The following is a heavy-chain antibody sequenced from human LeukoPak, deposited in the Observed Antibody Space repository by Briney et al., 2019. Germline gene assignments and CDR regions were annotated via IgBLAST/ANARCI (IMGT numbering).Heavy chain of an antibody. CDR3: ATYAHCSSTSCYRTFDY. CDR2: FDPEDGET. CDR1: GYTLTELS. D-gene: IGHD2-2*02. V-gene: IGHV1-24*01. J-gene: IGHJ4*02. Sequence: ASVKVSCKVSGYTLTELSMHWVRQAPGKGLEWMGGFDPEDGETIYAQKFQGRVTMTEDTSTDTAYMELSSLRSEDTAVYYCATYAHCSSTSCYRTFDYWGQGTLVTVSS.